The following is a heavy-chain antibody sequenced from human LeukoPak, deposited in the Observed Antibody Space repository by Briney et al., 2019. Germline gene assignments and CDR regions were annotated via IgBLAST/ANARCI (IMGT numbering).Heavy chain of an antibody. D-gene: IGHD6-19*01. CDR2: ISGSGGGT. CDR3: AKDLGYGSGWFDY. V-gene: IGHV3-23*01. J-gene: IGHJ4*02. CDR1: GFTFSSYA. Sequence: GGSLRLSCAASGFTFSSYAMSWVRQAPGKGLEWVSAISGSGGGTYYADSVKGRFTISRDNSKNTLYLQMNSLRAEDTAVYYCAKDLGYGSGWFDYWGQGTLVTVSS.